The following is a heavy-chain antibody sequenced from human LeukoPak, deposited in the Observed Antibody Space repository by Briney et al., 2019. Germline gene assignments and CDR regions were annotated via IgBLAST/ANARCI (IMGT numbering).Heavy chain of an antibody. J-gene: IGHJ4*02. CDR2: IRPSGDNT. D-gene: IGHD5-12*01. CDR1: GFTFSSYD. CDR3: AKETAGYPARFDY. Sequence: QPGGSLRLSCAASGFTFSSYDMTWVRQAPGRGLEWVSSIRPSGDNTYYGDSVKGRFTISRDNSKNTLYLQMNSLRAEDTALYYCAKETAGYPARFDYWGQGTLVTVSS. V-gene: IGHV3-23*01.